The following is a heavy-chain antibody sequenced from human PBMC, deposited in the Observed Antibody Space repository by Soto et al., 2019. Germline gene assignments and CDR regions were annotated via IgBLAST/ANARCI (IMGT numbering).Heavy chain of an antibody. CDR2: IYSGGST. CDR3: ARDGSDSNAFDI. V-gene: IGHV3-66*01. J-gene: IGHJ3*02. CDR1: GFTVSSNY. D-gene: IGHD2-21*02. Sequence: GGSLRLSCAASGFTVSSNYMSWVRQAPGKGLEWVPVIYSGGSTYYADSVKGRFTISRDNSKNTLYLQMNSLRAEDTAVYYCARDGSDSNAFDIWGQGTMVTVSS.